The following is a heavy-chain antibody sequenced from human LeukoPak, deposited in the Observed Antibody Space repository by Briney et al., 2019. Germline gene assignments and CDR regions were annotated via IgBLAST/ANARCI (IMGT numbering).Heavy chain of an antibody. Sequence: GGSLRLSCAAYGFTFSNFAMVWVRQAPGKGPEFVAGINESGGSTYYPDSVKGRFTISRDSSKNTLYLQMGSLRAEDMAVYYCASSPRGYWGQGTLVTVSS. V-gene: IGHV3-64*02. CDR3: ASSPRGY. CDR2: INESGGST. J-gene: IGHJ4*02. D-gene: IGHD3-16*01. CDR1: GFTFSNFA.